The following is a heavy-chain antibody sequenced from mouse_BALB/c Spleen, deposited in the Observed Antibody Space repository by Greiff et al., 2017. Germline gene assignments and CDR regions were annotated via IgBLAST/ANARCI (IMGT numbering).Heavy chain of an antibody. CDR1: GFTFSSYA. Sequence: EVMLVESGGGLVKPGGSLKLSCAASGFTFSSYAMSWVRQSPEKRLEWVAEISSGGSYTYYPDTVTGRFTISRDNAKNTLYLEMSSLRSEDTAMYYCATGDLTTAMDYWGQGTSVTVSS. CDR3: ATGDLTTAMDY. J-gene: IGHJ4*01. V-gene: IGHV5-9-4*01. D-gene: IGHD1-1*01. CDR2: ISSGGSYT.